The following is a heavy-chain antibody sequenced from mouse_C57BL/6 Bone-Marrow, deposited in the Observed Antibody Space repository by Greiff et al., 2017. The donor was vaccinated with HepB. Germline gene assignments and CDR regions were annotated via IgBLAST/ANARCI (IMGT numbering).Heavy chain of an antibody. CDR1: GYTFTSYW. Sequence: VQLQQSGTVLARPGASVKMSCKTSGYTFTSYWMHWVKQRPGQGLEWIGAIYPGNSDTSYNQKFKGKAKLTAVTSASTAYMELSSLTNEDSAVYYCTRGYSNYVDWYFDVWGTGTTVTVSS. CDR2: IYPGNSDT. CDR3: TRGYSNYVDWYFDV. V-gene: IGHV1-5*01. J-gene: IGHJ1*03. D-gene: IGHD2-5*01.